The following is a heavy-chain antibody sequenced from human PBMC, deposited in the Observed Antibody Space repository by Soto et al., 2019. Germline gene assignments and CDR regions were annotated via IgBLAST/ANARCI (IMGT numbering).Heavy chain of an antibody. CDR2: IIPIFGTA. CDR3: AREEVDIVVVVAAKGMDV. V-gene: IGHV1-69*06. CDR1: GGTFSSYA. Sequence: SVKVSCKASGGTFSSYAISWVRQSPGQGLEWMGGIIPIFGTANYAQKFQGRVTITADKSTSTAYMELSSLRSEDTAVYYCAREEVDIVVVVAAKGMDVWGQGTTVTVSS. J-gene: IGHJ6*02. D-gene: IGHD2-15*01.